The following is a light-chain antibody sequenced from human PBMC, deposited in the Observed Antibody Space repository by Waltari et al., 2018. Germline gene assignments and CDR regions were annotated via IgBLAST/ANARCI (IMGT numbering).Light chain of an antibody. Sequence: QSALTQPASVSGSPGQSITISCTGTTSDIGTYNIISWYQQYPGRVPKLIIYEATRGPSWVSDRFSGSKSGNTASLTISGLQAEDEANYYCCSYTGTTTFLLFGGGTKLTVL. J-gene: IGLJ2*01. CDR2: EAT. V-gene: IGLV2-23*02. CDR1: TSDIGTYNI. CDR3: CSYTGTTTFLL.